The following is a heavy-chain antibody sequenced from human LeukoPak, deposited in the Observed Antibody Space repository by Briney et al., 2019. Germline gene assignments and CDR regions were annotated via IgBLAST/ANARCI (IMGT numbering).Heavy chain of an antibody. CDR2: IYTSGST. CDR3: ARGTMIRVDP. CDR1: GYSLNSVYY. D-gene: IGHD3-10*01. Sequence: SETLSLTCSVSGYSLNSVYYWGWIRQPAGKVLEWIGRIYTSGSTNYNPSLQSRVTISVDTSKNQFSLKLNSVTAADTAVYYCARGTMIRVDPWGQGTLVTVSS. V-gene: IGHV4-61*02. J-gene: IGHJ5*02.